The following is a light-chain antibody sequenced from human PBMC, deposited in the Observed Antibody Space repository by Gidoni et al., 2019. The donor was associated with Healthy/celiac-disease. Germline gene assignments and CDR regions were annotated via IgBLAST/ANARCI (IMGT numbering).Light chain of an antibody. CDR3: QQYGSYPGT. CDR1: QSVSSSY. CDR2: GAS. J-gene: IGKJ4*01. Sequence: EIVLTLSPGTLPLSPGERATLSGRASQSVSSSYLARYQQKPGQAPRLLIYGASSGATGIPDRISGSGSGTDFTLTISRLKPEDFAVYYCQQYGSYPGTCGGGTKVEIK. V-gene: IGKV3-20*01.